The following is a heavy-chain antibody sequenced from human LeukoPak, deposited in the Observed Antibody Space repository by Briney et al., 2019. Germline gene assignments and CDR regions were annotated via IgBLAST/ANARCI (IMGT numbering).Heavy chain of an antibody. CDR1: GGSLSSYY. J-gene: IGHJ4*02. CDR3: ARVSEYCSGGSCYNLPEY. D-gene: IGHD2-15*01. CDR2: IYYSGRT. Sequence: PSETLSLTCTVSGGSLSSYYWSWIRQPPGKGLEWIGYIYYSGRTNYNPSLKSRVTISVDTSKNQFSLKLSSVTAADTAVYYCARVSEYCSGGSCYNLPEYWGQGTLVTVSS. V-gene: IGHV4-59*01.